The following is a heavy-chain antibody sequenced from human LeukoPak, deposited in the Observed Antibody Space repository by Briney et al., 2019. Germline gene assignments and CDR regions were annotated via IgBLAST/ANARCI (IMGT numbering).Heavy chain of an antibody. CDR1: GYTFTSYY. CDR3: ARDSRTWFGELRGFHY. J-gene: IGHJ4*02. V-gene: IGHV1-46*01. D-gene: IGHD3-10*01. Sequence: GASVKVSCKASGYTFTSYYMHWVRQAPGQGLEWMGIINPSGGSTTYVQKFQGRVTMTRDTSTSTVYMELSSLRSEDTAVYYCARDSRTWFGELRGFHYWSQGTLVTVSS. CDR2: INPSGGST.